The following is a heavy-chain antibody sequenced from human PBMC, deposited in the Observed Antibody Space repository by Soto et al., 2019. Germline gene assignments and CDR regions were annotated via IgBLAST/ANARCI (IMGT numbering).Heavy chain of an antibody. CDR2: ISISSSTI. D-gene: IGHD3-22*01. V-gene: IGHV3-48*01. CDR3: AREGDSSGWYNWFDP. CDR1: GFTFSTCS. Sequence: GGSLRLSCAASGFTFSTCSMNWVRQAPGKGLEWVSYISISSSTIYYADSVKGRFTISGDNAKNSLYLQMNSLRAEDTAVYYCAREGDSSGWYNWFDPWGQGTLVTVSS. J-gene: IGHJ5*02.